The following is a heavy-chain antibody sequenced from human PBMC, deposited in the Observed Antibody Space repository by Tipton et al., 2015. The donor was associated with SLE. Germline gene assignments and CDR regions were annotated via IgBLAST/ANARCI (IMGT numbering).Heavy chain of an antibody. V-gene: IGHV4-34*01. CDR1: GGSFSGYY. CDR3: ARPSSSGAFDI. J-gene: IGHJ3*02. D-gene: IGHD1-26*01. Sequence: LRLSCAVYGGSFSGYYWSWIRQPPGKGLEWIGEINHSGSTNYNPSLKSRVTISVDTSKNQFSLKLSSVTAADTAVYYCARPSSSGAFDIWGQGTTVTVSS. CDR2: INHSGST.